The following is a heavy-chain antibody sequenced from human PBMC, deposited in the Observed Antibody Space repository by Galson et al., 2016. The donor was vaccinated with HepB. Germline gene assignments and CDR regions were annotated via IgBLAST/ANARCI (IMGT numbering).Heavy chain of an antibody. D-gene: IGHD3-9*01. J-gene: IGHJ5*02. V-gene: IGHV1-3*01. CDR1: GYRFSTYA. CDR3: ARAFYVTTGYGEWFDA. CDR2: INAASGLT. Sequence: SVKVSCKASGYRFSTYAIHWVRQAPGQGLEWVGWINAASGLTKYAQKVQGRVSITSDTSANKVYMEVTSLTSEDTALYFCARAFYVTTGYGEWFDAWGQGTLVTVSS.